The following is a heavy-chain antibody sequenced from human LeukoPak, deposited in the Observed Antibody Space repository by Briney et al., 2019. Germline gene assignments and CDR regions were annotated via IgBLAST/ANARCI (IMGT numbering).Heavy chain of an antibody. Sequence: SETLSLTCTVSGGSISSYYWSWIRQPPGKGLEWIGYIYYSGSTNYNPSLKSRVTISVDTSKNQFSLKLSSVTAADTAVYYCARGGGRGYSGYPFDYWGQGTLVTVSS. CDR3: ARGGGRGYSGYPFDY. CDR2: IYYSGST. D-gene: IGHD5-12*01. V-gene: IGHV4-59*01. CDR1: GGSISSYY. J-gene: IGHJ4*02.